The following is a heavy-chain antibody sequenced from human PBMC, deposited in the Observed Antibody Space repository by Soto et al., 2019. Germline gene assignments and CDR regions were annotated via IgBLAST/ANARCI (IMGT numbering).Heavy chain of an antibody. Sequence: GGSLRLSCAASGFTFSSYAMSWVRQAPGKGLEWVSAISGSGGSTYYADSVKGRFTISRDNSKNTLYLQMNSLRAEDTAAYYCAKDPAETDYYYYGMDVWGQGTTVTVS. V-gene: IGHV3-23*01. CDR3: AKDPAETDYYYYGMDV. CDR1: GFTFSSYA. J-gene: IGHJ6*02. CDR2: ISGSGGST.